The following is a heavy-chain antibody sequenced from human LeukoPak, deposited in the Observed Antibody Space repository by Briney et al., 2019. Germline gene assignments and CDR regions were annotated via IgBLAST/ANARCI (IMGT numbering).Heavy chain of an antibody. J-gene: IGHJ4*02. CDR3: AADLSSSGWYPSDY. CDR2: IVVGSGNT. D-gene: IGHD6-19*01. Sequence: GTSVKVSCKASGFTFTSSAMQWVRQARGQRLEWTGWIVVGSGNTNYAQKFQERVTITRDMSTSTAYMELSSLRSEDTAVYYCAADLSSSGWYPSDYWGQGTLVTVSS. V-gene: IGHV1-58*02. CDR1: GFTFTSSA.